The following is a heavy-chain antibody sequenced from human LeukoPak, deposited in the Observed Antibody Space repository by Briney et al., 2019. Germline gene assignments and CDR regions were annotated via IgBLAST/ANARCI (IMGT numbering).Heavy chain of an antibody. J-gene: IGHJ4*02. CDR1: GYSFTGYY. V-gene: IGHV1-2*02. Sequence: ASVKVSCKPSGYSFTGYYMHWVRQAPGQGLEWMGWINPNSGGTNYAQKFQDRVTMTRDTSISTACMELSRLRSDDTAVYYCARDLEVRGVLYYFDYWGQGALVTVSS. CDR3: ARDLEVRGVLYYFDY. CDR2: INPNSGGT. D-gene: IGHD3-10*01.